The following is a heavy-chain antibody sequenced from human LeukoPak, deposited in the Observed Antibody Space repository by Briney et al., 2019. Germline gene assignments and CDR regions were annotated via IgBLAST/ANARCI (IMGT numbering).Heavy chain of an antibody. CDR3: ARSFDYSSSFRPPVY. Sequence: ASVKVSCKASGYTFTGYYMHWVRQAPGQGLEWMGWINPNSGGTNYAQKFQGRVTMTRDMSTSTVYMELSSLRSEDTAVYYCARSFDYSSSFRPPVYWGQGTLVTVSS. D-gene: IGHD6-6*01. V-gene: IGHV1-2*02. CDR2: INPNSGGT. J-gene: IGHJ4*02. CDR1: GYTFTGYY.